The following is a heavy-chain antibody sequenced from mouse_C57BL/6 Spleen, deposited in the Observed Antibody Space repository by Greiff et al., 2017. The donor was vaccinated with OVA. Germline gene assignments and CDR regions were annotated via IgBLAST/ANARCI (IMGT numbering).Heavy chain of an antibody. D-gene: IGHD1-1*01. V-gene: IGHV1-50*01. CDR2: IDPSDSYT. CDR1: GSTFTSYW. Sequence: VQLQQPGAELVKPGASVKLSCKASGSTFTSYWMQWVKQRPGQGLEWIGEIDPSDSYTNYNQKFKGQATLTVDTYSSTAYMQLRSLTSEDSAVYYCARYYYRKGYAMDYWGQGTSVTVSS. CDR3: ARYYYRKGYAMDY. J-gene: IGHJ4*01.